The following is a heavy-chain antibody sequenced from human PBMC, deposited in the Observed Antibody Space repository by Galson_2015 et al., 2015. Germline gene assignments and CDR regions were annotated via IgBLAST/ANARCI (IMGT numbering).Heavy chain of an antibody. CDR3: AGGYSSGWQYAEYFQH. Sequence: SLRLSCAASGFTVSSNYMSWVRQAPGKGLEWVSVIYSGGSTYYADSVKVRFTISRDNSKNTLYLQMNSLRAEDTAVYYCAGGYSSGWQYAEYFQHWGQGTRSPSPQ. CDR1: GFTVSSNY. V-gene: IGHV3-66*02. D-gene: IGHD6-19*01. CDR2: IYSGGST. J-gene: IGHJ1*01.